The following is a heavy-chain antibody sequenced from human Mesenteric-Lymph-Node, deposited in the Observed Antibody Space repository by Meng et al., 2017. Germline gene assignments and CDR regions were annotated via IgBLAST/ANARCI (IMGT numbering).Heavy chain of an antibody. CDR1: GVSISSSNW. CDR3: ASYDSTRANFDY. V-gene: IGHV4-4*02. D-gene: IGHD3-22*01. CDR2: IYHSGST. Sequence: QVQLQESGPGLVKASETLSLTCAVSGVSISSSNWWSWVRQPPGKGLGWIGEIYHSGSTNYNPSLKSRVTISVDKSKNQFSLKLSSVTAADTAVYYCASYDSTRANFDYWGQGTLVTVSS. J-gene: IGHJ4*02.